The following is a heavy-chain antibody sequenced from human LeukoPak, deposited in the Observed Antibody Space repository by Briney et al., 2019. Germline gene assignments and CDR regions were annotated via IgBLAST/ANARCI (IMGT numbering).Heavy chain of an antibody. V-gene: IGHV1-18*01. D-gene: IGHD3-16*02. CDR3: ARDYDYVWGSYRQAFDY. CDR2: ISAYNGNT. Sequence: ASVKVSCKGSGYTFTSYGISWVRQAPGQGLEWMGWISAYNGNTNYAQKLQGRVTMTTDTSTSTAYMELRSLRSDDTAVYYCARDYDYVWGSYRQAFDYWGQGTLVTVSS. CDR1: GYTFTSYG. J-gene: IGHJ4*02.